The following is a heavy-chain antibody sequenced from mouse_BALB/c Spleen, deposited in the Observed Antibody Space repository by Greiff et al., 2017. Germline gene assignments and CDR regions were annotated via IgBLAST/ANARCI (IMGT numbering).Heavy chain of an antibody. V-gene: IGHV1-4*01. J-gene: IGHJ4*01. CDR1: GYTFTSYT. Sequence: QVQLQQSGAELARPGASVKMSCKASGYTFTSYTMHWVKQRPGQGLEWIGYINPSSGYTNYNQKFKDKATLTADKSSSTAYMQLNSLTSEDSAVYYCARGVYYGYDDAMDYWGQGTSVTVSS. CDR2: INPSSGYT. CDR3: ARGVYYGYDDAMDY. D-gene: IGHD2-2*01.